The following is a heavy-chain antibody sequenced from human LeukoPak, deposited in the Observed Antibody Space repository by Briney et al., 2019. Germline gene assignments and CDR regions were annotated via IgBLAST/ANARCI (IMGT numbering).Heavy chain of an antibody. Sequence: SETLSLTCTVSGDSISTYYWSWILQPPGKGLEWIGYIYYSGSTNYNPSLKSRVTISVDTSKNQFSLKLSSVTAADTAVYYCARHNSSTWASWFDPWGQGTLVTVSS. CDR2: IYYSGST. CDR3: ARHNSSTWASWFDP. CDR1: GDSISTYY. J-gene: IGHJ5*02. D-gene: IGHD6-13*01. V-gene: IGHV4-59*08.